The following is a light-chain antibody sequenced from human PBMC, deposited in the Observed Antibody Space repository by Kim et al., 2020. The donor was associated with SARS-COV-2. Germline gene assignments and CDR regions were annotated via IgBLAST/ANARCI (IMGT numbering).Light chain of an antibody. CDR2: AGN. CDR1: SLRTYS. CDR3: TSRASSRHHLV. Sequence: GQTGRITGQGDSLRTYSASWYQKKPGQAPVLVPSAGNNRHSGIPDRFSGYSSGDTTSLTLTGAQAEDEADYYCTSRASSRHHLVFGCGTKLTVL. J-gene: IGLJ2*01. V-gene: IGLV3-19*01.